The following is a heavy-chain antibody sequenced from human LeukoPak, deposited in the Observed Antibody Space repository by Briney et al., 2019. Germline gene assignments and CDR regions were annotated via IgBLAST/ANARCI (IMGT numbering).Heavy chain of an antibody. D-gene: IGHD1-26*01. Sequence: SETLSLTCAVYGGSFSGYYWSWIRQPPGKGLEWIGSIYYSGSTYYNPSLKSRVTISVDTSKNQFSLKLSSVTAADTAFYYCARYIVSYPHDAFDIWGQGTMVTVSS. V-gene: IGHV4-34*01. CDR2: IYYSGST. CDR1: GGSFSGYY. CDR3: ARYIVSYPHDAFDI. J-gene: IGHJ3*02.